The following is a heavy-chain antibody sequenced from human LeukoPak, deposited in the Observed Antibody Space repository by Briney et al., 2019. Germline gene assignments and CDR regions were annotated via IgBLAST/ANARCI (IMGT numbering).Heavy chain of an antibody. V-gene: IGHV4-59*01. Sequence: SETLSLTCTVSGGSISGYYWSWIRQPPGKGLEWIGYIRYSGTTNYSPSLKSRATISVDTSKNQFSLNLISVTAADTAVYYCARVSSGGYFHTYYFDYWGQGTLVTVSS. CDR1: GGSISGYY. CDR3: ARVSSGGYFHTYYFDY. J-gene: IGHJ4*02. D-gene: IGHD3-22*01. CDR2: IRYSGTT.